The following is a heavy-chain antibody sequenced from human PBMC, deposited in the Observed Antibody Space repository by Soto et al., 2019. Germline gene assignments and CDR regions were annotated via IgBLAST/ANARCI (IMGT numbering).Heavy chain of an antibody. D-gene: IGHD2-21*02. Sequence: QVQLVESGGGLVKPGGSLRLSCAASGFTFSDYYMSWIRQAPRKGLEWVSYISGSGTYTNYGDSVKGRFTISRDNAKNSLYLQMNSLRAEDTAVYYCVRGGSYCGGDCFDYWGQGTLDTGSS. CDR3: VRGGSYCGGDCFDY. CDR1: GFTFSDYY. V-gene: IGHV3-11*06. CDR2: ISGSGTYT. J-gene: IGHJ4*02.